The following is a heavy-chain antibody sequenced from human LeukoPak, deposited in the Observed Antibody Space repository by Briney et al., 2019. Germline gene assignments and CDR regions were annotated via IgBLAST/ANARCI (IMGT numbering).Heavy chain of an antibody. J-gene: IGHJ6*03. CDR1: GYTFTSYG. Sequence: VSVKVSCKASGYTFTSYGLSGVRQAPGQGLEWMGWISAYNDNTNYAQKLQGRLTMTTDTSTSTAYMELRSLRSDDTAVYYCARDSEKIVVPAALYFYYYYMDVWGKGTTVTVSS. CDR2: ISAYNDNT. D-gene: IGHD2-2*01. CDR3: ARDSEKIVVPAALYFYYYYMDV. V-gene: IGHV1-18*01.